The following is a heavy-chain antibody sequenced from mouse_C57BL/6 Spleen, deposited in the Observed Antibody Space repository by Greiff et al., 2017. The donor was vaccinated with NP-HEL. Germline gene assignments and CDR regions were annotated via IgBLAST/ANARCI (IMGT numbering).Heavy chain of an antibody. D-gene: IGHD1-1*01. Sequence: EVQLVESGGGLVQPGGSLKLSCAASGFTFSDYYMYWVRQTPEKRLEWVAYISNGGGSTYYPDTVKGRFTISRDNAKNTLYLQMSRLKSEDTALYYCARRDGSSSYWYFDVWGTGTTVTVSS. CDR3: ARRDGSSSYWYFDV. J-gene: IGHJ1*03. CDR1: GFTFSDYY. V-gene: IGHV5-12*01. CDR2: ISNGGGST.